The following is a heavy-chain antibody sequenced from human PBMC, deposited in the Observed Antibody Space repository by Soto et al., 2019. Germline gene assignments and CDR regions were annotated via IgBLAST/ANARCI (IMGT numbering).Heavy chain of an antibody. V-gene: IGHV3-15*01. CDR3: TTPAGYYYDSSGLFS. Sequence: GGSLRLSCAASGFTFSNAWMSWVRQVPGKGLEWVGRIKSKTDGGTTDYAAPVKGRFTISRDDSKNTLYLQMNSLKTEDTAVYYCTTPAGYYYDSSGLFSWGQGTLVTVSS. CDR1: GFTFSNAW. CDR2: IKSKTDGGTT. J-gene: IGHJ4*02. D-gene: IGHD3-22*01.